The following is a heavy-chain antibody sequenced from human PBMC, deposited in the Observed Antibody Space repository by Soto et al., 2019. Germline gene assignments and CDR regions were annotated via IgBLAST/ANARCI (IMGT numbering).Heavy chain of an antibody. J-gene: IGHJ6*02. CDR1: GFTFSSYA. CDR2: ISYDGSNK. Sequence: GGSLRLSCAASGFTFSSYAMHWVRQAPGKGLEWVAVISYDGSNKYYADSVKGRFTISRDNSKNTLYLQMNSLRAEDTAVYYCARDLVGYCSGGSCYPYYYYGMDVWGQGTTVTVSS. CDR3: ARDLVGYCSGGSCYPYYYYGMDV. D-gene: IGHD2-15*01. V-gene: IGHV3-30-3*01.